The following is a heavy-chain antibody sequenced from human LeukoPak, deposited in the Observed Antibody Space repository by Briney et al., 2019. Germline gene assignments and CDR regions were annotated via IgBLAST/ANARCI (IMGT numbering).Heavy chain of an antibody. D-gene: IGHD2-8*01. CDR1: GGSISSTNW. CDR3: SRENGAFSPFGY. J-gene: IGHJ4*02. V-gene: IGHV4-4*02. Sequence: PSETLSLTCGVSGGSISSTNWWSWVRQPPGQGLEWIGEISLTGLTHYNPSLESRVTVSLDKSKNQPSLNLTSVTAADTAVYYCSRENGAFSPFGYWGQGILVTVLS. CDR2: ISLTGLT.